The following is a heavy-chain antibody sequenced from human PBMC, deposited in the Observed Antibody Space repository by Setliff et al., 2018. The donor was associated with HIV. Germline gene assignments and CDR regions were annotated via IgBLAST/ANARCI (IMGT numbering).Heavy chain of an antibody. Sequence: SETLSLTCSISGGFIRSYYWTWIRQAPGKGLEWIGHVYYTGSTNYNPSVKSRVTISVDSSKNQFSLKLSSVTAADTAVYYWARSSRVVYAMVDYYYMDVWGKGTTVTVS. D-gene: IGHD2-8*02. J-gene: IGHJ6*03. V-gene: IGHV4-59*12. CDR3: ARSSRVVYAMVDYYYMDV. CDR1: GGFIRSYY. CDR2: VYYTGST.